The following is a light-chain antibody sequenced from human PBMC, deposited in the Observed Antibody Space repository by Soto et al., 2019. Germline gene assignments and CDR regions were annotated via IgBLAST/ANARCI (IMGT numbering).Light chain of an antibody. CDR3: QQYNSYSWT. Sequence: EIVMTQSPAALSVSPGEGATLSCRASQSVTGRLAWYQQKRGQPPSLLIYGASTRATGIPDRFSGSGSGTEFTLTISSLEPDDFATYYCQQYNSYSWTFGQGTKVDI. J-gene: IGKJ1*01. CDR2: GAS. V-gene: IGKV3-15*01. CDR1: QSVTGR.